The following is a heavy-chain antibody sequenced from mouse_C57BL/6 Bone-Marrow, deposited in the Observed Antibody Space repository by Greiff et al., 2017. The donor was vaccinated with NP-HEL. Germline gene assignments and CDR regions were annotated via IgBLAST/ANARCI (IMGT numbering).Heavy chain of an antibody. Sequence: QVQLQQSGAELVRPGTSVKLSCKASGYTFTSYWMHWVKQRPGQGLEWIGVIDPSDSYTNYNQKFKGKATLTVDTSSSTAYMQLSSLTSEDSAVYYCARLTGFAYWGQGTLVTVSA. CDR1: GYTFTSYW. D-gene: IGHD4-1*01. CDR3: ARLTGFAY. CDR2: IDPSDSYT. J-gene: IGHJ3*01. V-gene: IGHV1-59*01.